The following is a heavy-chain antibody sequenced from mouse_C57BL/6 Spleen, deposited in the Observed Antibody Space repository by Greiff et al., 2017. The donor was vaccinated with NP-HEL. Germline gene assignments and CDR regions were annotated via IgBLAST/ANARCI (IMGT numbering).Heavy chain of an antibody. V-gene: IGHV1-4*01. J-gene: IGHJ2*01. CDR1: GYTFTSYT. Sequence: QVQLKESGAELARPGASVKMSCKASGYTFTSYTMHWVKQRPGQGLEWIGYINPSSGYTKYNQKFKDKATLTADKSSSTAYMQLSSLTSEDSAVYYCARGGHYFDYWGQGTTLTVSS. CDR2: INPSSGYT. CDR3: ARGGHYFDY.